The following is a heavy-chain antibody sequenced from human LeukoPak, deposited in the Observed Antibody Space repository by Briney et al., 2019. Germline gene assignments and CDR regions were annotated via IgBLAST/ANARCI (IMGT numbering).Heavy chain of an antibody. CDR2: IWYDASNK. J-gene: IGHJ5*02. D-gene: IGHD1-7*01. CDR1: GFTFSSFG. Sequence: GGSLRLSCAASGFTFSSFGMHWVRQAPGKGLEWVAVIWYDASNKYYADSVKGRFTISRDNSKSTLYLQMNSLRDDDTAVYYCVRGVGVSRFNYLDPWGQGTLVTVSS. V-gene: IGHV3-33*01. CDR3: VRGVGVSRFNYLDP.